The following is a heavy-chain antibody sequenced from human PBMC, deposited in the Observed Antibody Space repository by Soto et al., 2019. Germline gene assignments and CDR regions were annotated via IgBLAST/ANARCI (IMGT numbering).Heavy chain of an antibody. D-gene: IGHD3-10*01. V-gene: IGHV3-15*01. J-gene: IGHJ3*02. CDR2: IKSKTDGGTT. CDR3: TTGLVRGRGAFDI. Sequence: PGGSLRLSCAASGFTFSNAWMSWVRQAPGKGLEWVGRIKSKTDGGTTDYAAPVKGRFTVSRDDSKNTLYLQMNSLKTEDTAVYYCTTGLVRGRGAFDIWGQGTMVTVSS. CDR1: GFTFSNAW.